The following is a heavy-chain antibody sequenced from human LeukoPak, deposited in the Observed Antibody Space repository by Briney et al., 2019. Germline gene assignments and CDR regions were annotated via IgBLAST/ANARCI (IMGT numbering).Heavy chain of an antibody. J-gene: IGHJ4*02. Sequence: PGGSLRLSCAASGFTLSSNYMSWVRQAPGKGLEWVSVIYSGGSTYYADSVNGRFTISRDNSKNTLYLQMNSLRAEDTAVYYYARVSRASSGWYDYWGQGALVTVSS. CDR2: IYSGGST. CDR3: ARVSRASSGWYDY. V-gene: IGHV3-66*02. CDR1: GFTLSSNY. D-gene: IGHD6-19*01.